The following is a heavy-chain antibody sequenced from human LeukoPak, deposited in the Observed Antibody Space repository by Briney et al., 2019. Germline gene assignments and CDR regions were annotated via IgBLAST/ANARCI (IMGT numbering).Heavy chain of an antibody. Sequence: GGSLRLSCAVSGFAFGSEAMSWVRQSPARGLEWVASISPGGGTTYYADSVKGRFTISRDNSKNTVDLQMNSLRAEDTAVYYCAKDTEFHFDYWGQGTLATVSS. CDR3: AKDTEFHFDY. CDR1: GFAFGSEA. V-gene: IGHV3-23*01. J-gene: IGHJ4*02. CDR2: ISPGGGTT. D-gene: IGHD2-8*02.